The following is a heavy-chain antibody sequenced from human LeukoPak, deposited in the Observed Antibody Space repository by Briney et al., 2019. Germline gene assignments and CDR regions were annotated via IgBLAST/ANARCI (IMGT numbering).Heavy chain of an antibody. D-gene: IGHD6-13*01. CDR3: AREPTYSSSWYTNCDY. CDR1: GFTFSNYN. V-gene: IGHV3-48*01. J-gene: IGHJ4*02. Sequence: GGSLRLSCAASGFTFSNYNMNWVRQAPGKGLEWVSCISISTSSIYYADSVKGRFTISRDNAKNSLYLQMNSLRAEDTAVYYCAREPTYSSSWYTNCDYWGQGTLVTVSS. CDR2: ISISTSSI.